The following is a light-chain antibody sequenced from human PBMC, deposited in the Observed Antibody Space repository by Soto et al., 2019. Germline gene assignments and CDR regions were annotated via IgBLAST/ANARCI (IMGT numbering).Light chain of an antibody. CDR3: NSYTSSVAYV. CDR1: SSDVGRYNS. J-gene: IGLJ1*01. CDR2: EVT. Sequence: QSALTQPASVSGSPGQSITISCTGTSSDVGRYNSVSWYQQHPGKAPKLMIYEVTNRPSGVSNRFSGSKSGNTASLTISGLQAEEEADYYCNSYTSSVAYVSGPGTKLTVL. V-gene: IGLV2-14*01.